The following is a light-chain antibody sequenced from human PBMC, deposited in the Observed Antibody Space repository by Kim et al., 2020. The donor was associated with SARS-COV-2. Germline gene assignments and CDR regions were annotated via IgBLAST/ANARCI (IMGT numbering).Light chain of an antibody. Sequence: GQSITISCTGTSSDVGSYNLVSWYQQNPDKAPKLMIYEGSKRPSGVSNRFSGSKSGNTASLTISGLQAEDEADYYCCSYAGSSTWVFGGGTQLTVL. CDR1: SSDVGSYNL. CDR2: EGS. CDR3: CSYAGSSTWV. J-gene: IGLJ3*02. V-gene: IGLV2-23*01.